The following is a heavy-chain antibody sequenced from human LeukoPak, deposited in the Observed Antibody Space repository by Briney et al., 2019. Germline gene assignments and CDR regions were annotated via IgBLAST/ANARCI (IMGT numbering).Heavy chain of an antibody. Sequence: ASVKVSCKASGYTFTSYDINWVRQAPGQGLEWMGWINPNSGGTNYAQKFQGRVTMTRDTSISTAYMELSRLRSDDTAVYYCARAFSGSGSYFMAPFDYWGQGTLVTVSS. CDR1: GYTFTSYD. CDR3: ARAFSGSGSYFMAPFDY. J-gene: IGHJ4*02. V-gene: IGHV1-2*02. D-gene: IGHD3-10*01. CDR2: INPNSGGT.